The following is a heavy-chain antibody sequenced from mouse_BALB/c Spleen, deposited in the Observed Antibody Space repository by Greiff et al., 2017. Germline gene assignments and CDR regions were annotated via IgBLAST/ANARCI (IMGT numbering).Heavy chain of an antibody. D-gene: IGHD1-1*01. Sequence: EVQLQQSGAELVKPGASVKLSCTASGFNIKDTYMHWVKQRPEQGLEWIGRIDPANGNTKYDPKFQGKATITADTSSNTAYLQLSSLTSEDTAVYYCASPVITTVVHAMDYWGQGTSVTVSS. CDR3: ASPVITTVVHAMDY. V-gene: IGHV14-3*02. J-gene: IGHJ4*01. CDR1: GFNIKDTY. CDR2: IDPANGNT.